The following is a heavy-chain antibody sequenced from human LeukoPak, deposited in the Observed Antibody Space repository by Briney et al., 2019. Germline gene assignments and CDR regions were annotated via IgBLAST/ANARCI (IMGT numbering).Heavy chain of an antibody. CDR1: GFTFSSYS. D-gene: IGHD3-22*01. V-gene: IGHV3-21*03. J-gene: IGHJ3*02. Sequence: GGSLRLSCAASGFTFSSYSMNWVRQAPGKGLEWVSSISSSSSYIYYADSVKGRFTISRDNAKNSLYLQMNSLKTEDTAVYYCTTDGLVSGYHYADDAFDIWGQGTMVTVSS. CDR3: TTDGLVSGYHYADDAFDI. CDR2: ISSSSSYI.